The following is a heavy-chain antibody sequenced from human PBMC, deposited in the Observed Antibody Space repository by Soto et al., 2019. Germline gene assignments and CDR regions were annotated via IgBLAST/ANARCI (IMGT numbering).Heavy chain of an antibody. CDR2: IIPIYGTT. CDR3: ARVDCSGGSCYRNHRWFDP. V-gene: IGHV1-69*13. J-gene: IGHJ5*02. CDR1: GGTFSSYA. Sequence: EASVKVSCKASGGTFSSYAISWVRQAPGQGLEWMGGIIPIYGTTNSAQKYQGRVTITADESTSTAYMEVSSLRSEDTAVYYCARVDCSGGSCYRNHRWFDPWGQGTLVTVSS. D-gene: IGHD2-15*01.